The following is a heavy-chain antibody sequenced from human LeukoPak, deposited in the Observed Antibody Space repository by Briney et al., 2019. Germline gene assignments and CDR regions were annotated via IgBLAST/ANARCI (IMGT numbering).Heavy chain of an antibody. CDR3: ASSYDTSWFDL. J-gene: IGHJ5*02. V-gene: IGHV4-59*01. Sequence: SETLSLTCTVSGGSISSYYWSWIRQPPGKGLEWIGYIYYSGSTNYNPSLKSRVTISVDTSKNQFSLKLSSVTAADTAVYYCASSYDTSWFDLWGQGTLVTVSS. D-gene: IGHD3-22*01. CDR1: GGSISSYY. CDR2: IYYSGST.